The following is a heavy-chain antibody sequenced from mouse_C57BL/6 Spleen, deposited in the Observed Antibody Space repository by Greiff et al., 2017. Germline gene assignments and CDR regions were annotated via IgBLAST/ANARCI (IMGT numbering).Heavy chain of an antibody. Sequence: VQLQQSGAELVRPGTSVKVSCKASGYAFTNYLIEWVKQRPGQGLEWIGVINPGSGGTNYNEKFKGKATLTADKSSSTAYMQLSSLTSEDSAVYFCARSAQYYGSSYGGDYWGQGTTLTVSS. J-gene: IGHJ2*01. D-gene: IGHD1-1*01. CDR2: INPGSGGT. CDR3: ARSAQYYGSSYGGDY. V-gene: IGHV1-54*01. CDR1: GYAFTNYL.